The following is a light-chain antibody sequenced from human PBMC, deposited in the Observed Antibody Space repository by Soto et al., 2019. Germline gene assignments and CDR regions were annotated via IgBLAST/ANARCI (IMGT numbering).Light chain of an antibody. J-gene: IGKJ4*01. CDR1: QSVSSN. V-gene: IGKV3-15*01. Sequence: EMVMTQSPATLSVSPGERATLSCRASQSVSSNLAWYQQQPGQAPRLLIYGASTRATGFPARFSGSGSGTEFTLTISSLQSEDFAIYYCQPYNNWPLTFGGGTKVESK. CDR2: GAS. CDR3: QPYNNWPLT.